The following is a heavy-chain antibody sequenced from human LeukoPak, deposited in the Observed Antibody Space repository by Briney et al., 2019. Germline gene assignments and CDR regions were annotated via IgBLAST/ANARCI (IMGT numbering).Heavy chain of an antibody. CDR2: ISSSSSTM. D-gene: IGHD6-6*01. J-gene: IGHJ4*02. V-gene: IGHV3-48*01. CDR3: ARGGAARPDY. CDR1: GFPFNNFG. Sequence: GGSLRLSCAASGFPFNNFGMNRVRQGPGKGLEWVSYISSSSSTMSYADSVKGRFTISRDNAKNSLFLQMNSLRAEDTAVYYCARGGAARPDYWGQGSLVTVSS.